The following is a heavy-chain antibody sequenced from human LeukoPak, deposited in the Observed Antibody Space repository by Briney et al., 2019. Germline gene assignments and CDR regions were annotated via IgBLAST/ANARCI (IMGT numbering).Heavy chain of an antibody. CDR2: ISYDGSNK. V-gene: IGHV3-30*04. CDR3: ARDARILRYFDWLRY. Sequence: PGGSLRLSCAATGFTFSSYAMHWVRQAPGKGLEWVAVISYDGSNKYYADSVKGRFTISRDNSKNTLYLQMNSLRAEDTAVYYCARDARILRYFDWLRYWGQGTLVTVSS. CDR1: GFTFSSYA. D-gene: IGHD3-9*01. J-gene: IGHJ4*02.